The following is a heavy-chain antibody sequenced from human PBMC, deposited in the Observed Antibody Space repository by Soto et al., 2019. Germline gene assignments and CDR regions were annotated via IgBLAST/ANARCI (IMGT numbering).Heavy chain of an antibody. J-gene: IGHJ4*02. CDR1: GFSFSTAW. D-gene: IGHD3-16*01. CDR2: IKTATEGGTT. CDR3: STWGGY. Sequence: EVQLVESGGGLVKPGGSLRLSWAASGFSFSTAWMSWVRQAPWKGLEWVGRIKTATEGGTTNFAAPVKGRFTISRDDSKNMLYLQMNSLKTDDTAVYYCSTWGGYWGQGTLITVSS. V-gene: IGHV3-15*06.